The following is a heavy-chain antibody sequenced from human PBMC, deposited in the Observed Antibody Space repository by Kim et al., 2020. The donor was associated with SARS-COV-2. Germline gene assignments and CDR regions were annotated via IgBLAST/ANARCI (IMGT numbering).Heavy chain of an antibody. CDR3: ARGLIAARYYYYGMDV. D-gene: IGHD2-15*01. V-gene: IGHV1-69*01. J-gene: IGHJ6*02. Sequence: KFHGRVTITADESTSTAYMELSSLRSEDTAVYYCARGLIAARYYYYGMDVWGQGTTVTVSS.